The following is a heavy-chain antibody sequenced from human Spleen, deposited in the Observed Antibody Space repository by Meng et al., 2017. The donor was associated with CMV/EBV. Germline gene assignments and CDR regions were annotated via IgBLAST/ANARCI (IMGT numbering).Heavy chain of an antibody. V-gene: IGHV3-9*01. CDR1: GFTFDDYA. Sequence: SLKISXXASGFTFDDYAMHWVRQAPGKGLEXVSGISWNSGSIGYADSVKGRFTISRDNAKNSLYLQMNSLRXXETXVYYCAREDARGYYDMDVWGQGTTVTVSS. J-gene: IGHJ6*02. D-gene: IGHD2-8*01. CDR2: ISWNSGSI. CDR3: AREDARGYYDMDV.